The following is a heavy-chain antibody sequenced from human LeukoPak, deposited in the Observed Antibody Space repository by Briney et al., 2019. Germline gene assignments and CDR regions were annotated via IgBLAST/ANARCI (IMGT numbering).Heavy chain of an antibody. V-gene: IGHV4-30-2*01. CDR1: GGSISSGGYY. CDR3: ARGVQLWNDAFDI. J-gene: IGHJ3*02. D-gene: IGHD5-18*01. CDR2: IYHSGST. Sequence: PSETLSLTCTVSGGSISSGGYYWSWIRQPPGKGLEWIGYIYHSGSTYYNPSLKSRVTISVDRSKNQFSLKLSSVTAADTAVYYCARGVQLWNDAFDIWGQGTMVTVSS.